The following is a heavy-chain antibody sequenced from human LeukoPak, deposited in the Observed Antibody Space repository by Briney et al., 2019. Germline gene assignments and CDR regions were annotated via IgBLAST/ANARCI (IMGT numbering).Heavy chain of an antibody. CDR3: TLGATINPYYYGMDV. CDR1: GGTFSSYA. J-gene: IGHJ6*04. V-gene: IGHV1-69*13. Sequence: ASVKVSCKASGGTFSSYAISWVRQAPGQGLKWMGGIIPIFGTANYAQKFQGRVTITADESTSTAYMELSSLRSEDTAVYYCTLGATINPYYYGMDVWGKGTTVTVSS. CDR2: IIPIFGTA. D-gene: IGHD5-12*01.